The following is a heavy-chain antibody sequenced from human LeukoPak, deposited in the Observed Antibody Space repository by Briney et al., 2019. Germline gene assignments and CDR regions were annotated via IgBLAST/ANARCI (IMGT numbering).Heavy chain of an antibody. Sequence: PGGSLRLSCAASGFTFSSYSMNWVRQAPGKGLEWVSSISSSSSYIYYADSVKGRFTISRDNAKNSLYLQMNSLRAEDTAVYYCARPVEWEPLKSSSSSWYCWGQGTLVTVSS. J-gene: IGHJ4*02. CDR3: ARPVEWEPLKSSSSSWYC. D-gene: IGHD6-13*01. CDR1: GFTFSSYS. CDR2: ISSSSSYI. V-gene: IGHV3-21*01.